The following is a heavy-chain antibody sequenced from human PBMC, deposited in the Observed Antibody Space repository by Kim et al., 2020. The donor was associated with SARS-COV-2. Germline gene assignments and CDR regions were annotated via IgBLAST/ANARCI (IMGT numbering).Heavy chain of an antibody. J-gene: IGHJ4*02. V-gene: IGHV1-58*01. CDR2: NT. D-gene: IGHD3-22*01. Sequence: NTNYAQKFQERVTITRDMSTSTAYMELSSLRSEDTAVYYCAADGNDSSGRWGQGTLVTVSS. CDR3: AADGNDSSGR.